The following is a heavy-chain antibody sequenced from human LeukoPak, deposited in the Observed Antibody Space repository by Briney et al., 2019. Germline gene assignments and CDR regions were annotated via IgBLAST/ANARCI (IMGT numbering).Heavy chain of an antibody. J-gene: IGHJ3*02. CDR3: TTAVVRGLNAFDI. V-gene: IGHV3-15*01. Sequence: GGSLRLSCAASGFTFSSYWMSWVRQAPGKGLEWVGRIKSKTDGGTTNYAAPVKGRFTISRDDSKNTLYLQMNSLKTEDTAVYYCTTAVVRGLNAFDIWGRGTMVTVSS. CDR1: GFTFSSYW. CDR2: IKSKTDGGTT. D-gene: IGHD3-10*01.